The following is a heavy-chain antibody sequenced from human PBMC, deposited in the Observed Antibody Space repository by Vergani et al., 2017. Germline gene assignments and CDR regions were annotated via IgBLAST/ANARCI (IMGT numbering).Heavy chain of an antibody. J-gene: IGHJ5*01. Sequence: EVQLVESGGGLVQPGGSLRLSCAASGFSFSGHWMTWVRQVPGKGLLWVSRIKSDGSITAYADSVKGRFTISRDNAQNTLYLQMNSLRVEDTGVYYCARARCIETCYMSNWLDSWGQGTLVTVSS. CDR3: ARARCIETCYMSNWLDS. D-gene: IGHD3-9*01. CDR2: IKSDGSIT. V-gene: IGHV3-74*03. CDR1: GFSFSGHW.